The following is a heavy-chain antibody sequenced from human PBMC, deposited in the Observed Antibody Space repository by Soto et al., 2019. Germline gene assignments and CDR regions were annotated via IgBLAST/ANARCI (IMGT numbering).Heavy chain of an antibody. V-gene: IGHV3-23*01. D-gene: IGHD2-15*01. CDR2: ISGSGGST. CDR1: GFTFSSYA. J-gene: IGHJ3*02. Sequence: EVQLLESGGGLVQPGRSLRLSCVASGFTFSSYAMSWVRQAPGKGLEWVSAISGSGGSTYYADSVKGRFTISRDNSKNTLYLQMNSLRAEDTAVYYCAKDLRGYCSGGSCYSNAFDIWGQGTMVTVSS. CDR3: AKDLRGYCSGGSCYSNAFDI.